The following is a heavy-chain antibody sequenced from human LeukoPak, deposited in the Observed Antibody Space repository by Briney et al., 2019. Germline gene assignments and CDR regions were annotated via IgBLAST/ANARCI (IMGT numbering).Heavy chain of an antibody. CDR3: ARNYGSGSYGWFDP. CDR1: GGSISSSSYY. D-gene: IGHD3-10*01. Sequence: SETLSLTCTVSGGSISSSSYYWGWIRQPPGKGLEWIGSIYYSGSTYYNPSLKSRVTISVDTSKNQFSLRLSSVTAADTAVYYCARNYGSGSYGWFDPWGQGTLVTVSS. CDR2: IYYSGST. V-gene: IGHV4-39*01. J-gene: IGHJ5*02.